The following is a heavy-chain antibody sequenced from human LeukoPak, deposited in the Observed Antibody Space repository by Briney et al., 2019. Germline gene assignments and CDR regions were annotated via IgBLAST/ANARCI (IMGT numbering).Heavy chain of an antibody. V-gene: IGHV3-21*01. CDR2: ISSRSTYI. CDR1: GFTFSSYS. CDR3: AKSTRAVMAMMDV. J-gene: IGHJ6*04. Sequence: GGSLRLSCAASGFTFSSYSMNWVRQAPGRGLEWVSSISSRSTYIYHADSVKGRFTISRDNAKNSLFLQMNSLRAEDTAVYFCAKSTRAVMAMMDVWGKGTTVTVSS. D-gene: IGHD3-16*01.